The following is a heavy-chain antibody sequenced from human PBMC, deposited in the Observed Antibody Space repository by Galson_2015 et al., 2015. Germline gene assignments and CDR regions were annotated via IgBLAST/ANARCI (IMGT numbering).Heavy chain of an antibody. CDR2: IYPGDSDT. Sequence: QSGAEVKKPGESLQISCKGSGYSFTSYWIGWVRQMPGKGLEWMGIIYPGDSDTRYSPSFQGQVTISADKSISTAYLQWSSLKASDTAMYYCARLGYSGYDSDYYYYGMDVWGQATAVPVPS. V-gene: IGHV5-51*01. J-gene: IGHJ6*02. CDR3: ARLGYSGYDSDYYYYGMDV. D-gene: IGHD5-12*01. CDR1: GYSFTSYW.